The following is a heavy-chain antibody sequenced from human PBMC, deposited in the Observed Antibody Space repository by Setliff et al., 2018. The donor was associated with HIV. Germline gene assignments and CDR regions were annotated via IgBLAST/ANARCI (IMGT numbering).Heavy chain of an antibody. CDR3: VRGALLAAFDFDH. D-gene: IGHD2-8*02. Sequence: ASVKVSCKASGYTFTTYSLHWVRQAPGQSLEWMGWINVGNGDTKYSQDLQGRITISSDTSANTAYMELSNLRSDDTAVYFCVRGALLAAFDFDHWGHGTLVTVSS. CDR2: INVGNGDT. V-gene: IGHV1-3*01. CDR1: GYTFTTYS. J-gene: IGHJ4*01.